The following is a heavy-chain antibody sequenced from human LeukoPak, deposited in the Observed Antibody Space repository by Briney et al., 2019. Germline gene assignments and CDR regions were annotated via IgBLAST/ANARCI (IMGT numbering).Heavy chain of an antibody. V-gene: IGHV3-23*01. CDR3: AKGGGFGELLANWFDP. CDR1: EFSVGSNY. Sequence: GGSLRLSCAASEFSVGSNYMTWVRQAPGKGLEWVSGISPSGDITYYADSVKGRFTISRDNSKNTLYLQMNSLRAEDTAVYYCAKGGGFGELLANWFDPWGQGILVTVSS. J-gene: IGHJ5*01. D-gene: IGHD3-10*01. CDR2: ISPSGDIT.